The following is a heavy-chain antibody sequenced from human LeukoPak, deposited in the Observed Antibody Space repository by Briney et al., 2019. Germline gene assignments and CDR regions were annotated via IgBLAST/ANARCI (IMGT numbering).Heavy chain of an antibody. CDR3: ARVNSSGSFHDY. CDR2: ISTSGST. V-gene: IGHV4-4*07. CDR1: GGSISNYH. J-gene: IGHJ4*02. D-gene: IGHD3-22*01. Sequence: PSETLSLTCTVSGGSISNYHWSWIRQPAGKGLEWIGRISTSGSTNYNPSLTSRVTISVDKSKNQFSLNLNSVTAADTAVYFCARVNSSGSFHDYWGQGARATVSS.